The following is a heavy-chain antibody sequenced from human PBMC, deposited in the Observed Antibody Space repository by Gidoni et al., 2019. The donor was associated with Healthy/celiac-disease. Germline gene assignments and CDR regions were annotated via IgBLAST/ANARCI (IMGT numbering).Heavy chain of an antibody. CDR2: SNPNSGGT. Sequence: QPQLVQYGAEAKTPGAPVRVSCEASEYTLTGYYMHRVRQAPGQGLEWMGWSNPNSGGTNYAQKFQGRVTMTRDTSISTTYMELGRLRSDDTAVYDCARVANWNYAWGQGTLVTVSS. CDR1: EYTLTGYY. J-gene: IGHJ5*02. D-gene: IGHD2-15*01. CDR3: ARVANWNYA. V-gene: IGHV1-2*02.